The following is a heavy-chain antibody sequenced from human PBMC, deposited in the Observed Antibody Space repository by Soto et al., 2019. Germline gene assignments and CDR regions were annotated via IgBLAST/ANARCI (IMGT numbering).Heavy chain of an antibody. D-gene: IGHD6-19*01. CDR1: GFNFKKFA. J-gene: IGHJ4*02. V-gene: IGHV3-23*01. CDR3: AKPAGQQLLIPHLDN. CDR2: ISCWGGSA. Sequence: EVQLLESGGGVVQPGGSLSLSGVASGFNFKKFAMAWVRHAAGAGLEWVSGISCWGGSASYADSVKGRFSIARDDSKNTASLQLNSLRVADTAQYYCAKPAGQQLLIPHLDNWGQGTLVTVS.